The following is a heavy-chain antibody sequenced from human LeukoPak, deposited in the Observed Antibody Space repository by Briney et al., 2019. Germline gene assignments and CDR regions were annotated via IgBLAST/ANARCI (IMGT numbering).Heavy chain of an antibody. CDR1: GDSINSGNNY. D-gene: IGHD3-10*01. Sequence: SQTLSLTCTVSGDSINSGNNYWSWIRQPAGKGLEWIGHIYSSGTTNYNPSLKSRVTMSVDTSKNQFSLQLKSVTPEDTALYYCARGGLIRGTLNSLIAFDLWGQGIMVTVSS. V-gene: IGHV4-61*09. CDR3: ARGGLIRGTLNSLIAFDL. J-gene: IGHJ3*01. CDR2: IYSSGTT.